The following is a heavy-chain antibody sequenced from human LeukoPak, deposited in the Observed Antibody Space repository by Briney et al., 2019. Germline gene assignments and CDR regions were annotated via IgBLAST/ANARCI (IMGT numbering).Heavy chain of an antibody. CDR3: VTDYGGSSGAFDI. D-gene: IGHD4-23*01. CDR2: ISSSSSDI. Sequence: GGSLRLSCAASGFTFRTYAMNWVRRAPGQGLEWVSSISSSSSDIYYTDSVKGRFTISRDNAKNSLYLQMNSLRAEDTAVYYCVTDYGGSSGAFDIWGQGTMVTVSS. J-gene: IGHJ3*02. V-gene: IGHV3-21*01. CDR1: GFTFRTYA.